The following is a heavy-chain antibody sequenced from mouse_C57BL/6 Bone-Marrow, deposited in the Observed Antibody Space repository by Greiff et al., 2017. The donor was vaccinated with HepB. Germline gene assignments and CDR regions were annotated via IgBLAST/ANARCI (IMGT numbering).Heavy chain of an antibody. Sequence: QVQLQQSGPELVKPGASVKISCKASGYAFSSSWMNWVKQRPGKGLEWIGRIYPGDGDTNYNGKFKGKATLTADKSSSTAYMQLSSLTSEDSAVYVCARGGLYYYGSSYSWYFDVWGTGTTVTVSS. CDR2: IYPGDGDT. V-gene: IGHV1-82*01. CDR1: GYAFSSSW. J-gene: IGHJ1*03. D-gene: IGHD1-1*01. CDR3: ARGGLYYYGSSYSWYFDV.